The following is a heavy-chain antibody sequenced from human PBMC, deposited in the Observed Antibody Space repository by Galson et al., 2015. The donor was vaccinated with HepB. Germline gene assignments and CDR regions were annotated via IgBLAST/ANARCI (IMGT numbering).Heavy chain of an antibody. CDR3: ARVLLWFGEGDQRGYNWFDP. CDR2: IDPSDSYT. J-gene: IGHJ5*02. CDR1: GYSFTCYW. V-gene: IGHV5-10-1*01. Sequence: QSGAEVKKPGESLRISCKGSGYSFTCYWISWVRQMPGKGLEWMGRIDPSDSYTNYSPSFQGHVTISADKSISTAYLQWSSLKASDTAMYYCARVLLWFGEGDQRGYNWFDPWGQGTLVTVSS. D-gene: IGHD3-10*01.